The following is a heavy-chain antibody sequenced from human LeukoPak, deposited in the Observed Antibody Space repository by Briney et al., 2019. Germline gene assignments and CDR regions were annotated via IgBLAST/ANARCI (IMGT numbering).Heavy chain of an antibody. V-gene: IGHV3-23*01. CDR1: GFTFSTYA. Sequence: GGSLRLSCAASGFTFSTYAMAWVRQAPGKGLEWVSAISGSGGSTYYADSVKGRFTMSRDNSKNTLYLQMNSLRAEDTAVYYCAKVLVGTTCFEYWGQGTLVTVSS. D-gene: IGHD1-7*01. CDR2: ISGSGGST. CDR3: AKVLVGTTCFEY. J-gene: IGHJ4*02.